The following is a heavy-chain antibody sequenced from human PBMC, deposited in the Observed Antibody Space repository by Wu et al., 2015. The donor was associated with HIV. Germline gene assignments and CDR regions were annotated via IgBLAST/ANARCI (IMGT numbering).Heavy chain of an antibody. CDR2: MNPNSGNT. D-gene: IGHD3-3*02. V-gene: IGHV1-8*02. Sequence: QVQLVQSGAEVKKPGASVKVSCKASGYTLTGYYMHWVRQAPGQGLEWMGWMNPNSGNTGYAQKVQGRVTMTTEISTSTAYMELRSLRSDDTAVYYCARDPGVDFSIYYYGMDVWGQGP. J-gene: IGHJ6*02. CDR1: GYTLTGYY. CDR3: ARDPGVDFSIYYYGMDV.